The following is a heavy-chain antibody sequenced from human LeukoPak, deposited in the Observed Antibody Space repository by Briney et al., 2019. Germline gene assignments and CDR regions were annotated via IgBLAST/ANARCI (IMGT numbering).Heavy chain of an antibody. D-gene: IGHD6-6*01. Sequence: GRSLRLSCAASGFTFSSYGMHWVRQAPGKGLEWVAVIWYDGSNKYYADSVKGRFTISRDNSKNTLYLQMNSLSAEDTAVYYCARDSWAFDSSSSGAADYWGQGTLVTVSS. CDR2: IWYDGSNK. J-gene: IGHJ4*02. V-gene: IGHV3-33*01. CDR1: GFTFSSYG. CDR3: ARDSWAFDSSSSGAADY.